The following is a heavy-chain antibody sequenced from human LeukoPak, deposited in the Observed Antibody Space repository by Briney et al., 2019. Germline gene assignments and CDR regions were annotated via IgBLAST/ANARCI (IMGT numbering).Heavy chain of an antibody. CDR1: GGTFSSYA. CDR2: IIPVFGTA. CDR3: ARDTDGSGSLLDY. Sequence: SVKVSCKASGGTFSSYAISWVRQAPGQGLEWMGRIIPVFGTANYAQKFQGRVTITTDESTSTAYMELSSLRSEDTAVYYCARDTDGSGSLLDYWGQGTLVTVSS. V-gene: IGHV1-69*05. D-gene: IGHD3-10*01. J-gene: IGHJ4*02.